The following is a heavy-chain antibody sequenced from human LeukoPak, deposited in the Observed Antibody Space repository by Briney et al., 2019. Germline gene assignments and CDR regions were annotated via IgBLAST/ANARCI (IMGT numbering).Heavy chain of an antibody. V-gene: IGHV4-30-4*01. CDR3: ARDYYGSGSYWT. Sequence: SQTLSLTCTVSGGAISRGDYYWSWIRQPPGTGLEWIGYIYYSGSTYYNPSLKSRVTISVDTSKKQISLKLNSVTAADTAVYYCARDYYGSGSYWTWGQGTLVTVSS. J-gene: IGHJ4*02. D-gene: IGHD3-10*01. CDR1: GGAISRGDYY. CDR2: IYYSGST.